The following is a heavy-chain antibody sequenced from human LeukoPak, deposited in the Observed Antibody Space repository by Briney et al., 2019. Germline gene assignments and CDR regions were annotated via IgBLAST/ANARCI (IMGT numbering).Heavy chain of an antibody. CDR3: AQTVAGRPFDP. CDR2: ISSSGSTI. CDR1: GFTFSSYE. D-gene: IGHD6-19*01. J-gene: IGHJ5*02. Sequence: GGSLRLSCAASGFTFSSYEMNWVRQAPGKGLEWVSYISSSGSTIYYADSVKGRFTISRDNSKNTLHLQMSSLRAEDSAIYYCAQTVAGRPFDPWGQGTLVTVSS. V-gene: IGHV3-48*03.